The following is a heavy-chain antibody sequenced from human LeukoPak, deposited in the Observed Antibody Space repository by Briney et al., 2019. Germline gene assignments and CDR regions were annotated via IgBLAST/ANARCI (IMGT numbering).Heavy chain of an antibody. V-gene: IGHV3-30*04. Sequence: GGSLRLSCAASGFTFSSYAMQWVRQAPGKGLEWVAVISYDGSNKYYADSVKGRFTISRDNSKNTLYLQMNSLRAEDTAVYYCARDPITAIAAAGLFDYWGQGTLVTVSS. CDR1: GFTFSSYA. CDR2: ISYDGSNK. CDR3: ARDPITAIAAAGLFDY. J-gene: IGHJ4*02. D-gene: IGHD6-13*01.